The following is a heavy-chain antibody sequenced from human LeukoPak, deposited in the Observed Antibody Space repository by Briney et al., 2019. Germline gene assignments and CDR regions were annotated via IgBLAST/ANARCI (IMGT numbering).Heavy chain of an antibody. V-gene: IGHV4-59*01. Sequence: PSETLSLTCTVSGASITTYNWAWIRQPPGKGLEWIGYIYYGGSTKYNPSLKSRVTISVDTSKKQFSLKVSSVTAADTALYYCARVVAAAAWLDPWGQGILVTVSP. CDR2: IYYGGST. D-gene: IGHD6-13*01. CDR3: ARVVAAAAWLDP. J-gene: IGHJ5*02. CDR1: GASITTYN.